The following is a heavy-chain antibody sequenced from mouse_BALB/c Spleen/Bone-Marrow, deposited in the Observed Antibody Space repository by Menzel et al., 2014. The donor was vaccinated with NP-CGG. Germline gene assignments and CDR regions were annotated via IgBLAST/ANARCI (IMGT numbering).Heavy chain of an antibody. CDR2: IYPGNSDT. V-gene: IGHV1-5*01. D-gene: IGHD3-1*01. CDR3: TTLARSDFDY. Sequence: EVQLQQSGTVLARPGAAGKMSCKASGYTFSNYWMHWVKQRPGQGLEWIGTIYPGNSDTTYNQKFKGKAKLTAVTSTSTAYMELSSLTNEDSAVYYCTTLARSDFDYWGQGTTLTVSS. J-gene: IGHJ2*01. CDR1: GYTFSNYW.